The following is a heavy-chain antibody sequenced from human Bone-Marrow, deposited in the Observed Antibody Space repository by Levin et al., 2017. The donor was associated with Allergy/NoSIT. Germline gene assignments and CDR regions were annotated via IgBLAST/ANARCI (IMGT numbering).Heavy chain of an antibody. D-gene: IGHD6-6*01. J-gene: IGHJ4*02. V-gene: IGHV3-23*01. CDR1: GFTFSSYA. CDR2: ISGDGGST. CDR3: AKARQSLNFDY. Sequence: GGSLRLSCAASGFTFSSYAMSWVRQAPGMGLKWVSAISGDGGSTYYADSVRGRFTISRDNSKSTLHLQMSSLRAEDTAVYFCAKARQSLNFDYWGQGILVSVSS.